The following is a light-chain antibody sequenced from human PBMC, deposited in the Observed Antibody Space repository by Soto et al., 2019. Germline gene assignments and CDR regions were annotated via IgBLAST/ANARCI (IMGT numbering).Light chain of an antibody. CDR2: DNN. Sequence: QSVLTQPPSVSAAPGQKVTISCSGGSSNIGKNSVSWYQQSPGTAPKLLMYDNNERPSVIPDRFSGSKSGTSATLGITGLQTGDEADYYCGAWDSSLSAVVFGGGTKLTVL. V-gene: IGLV1-51*01. J-gene: IGLJ3*02. CDR3: GAWDSSLSAVV. CDR1: SSNIGKNS.